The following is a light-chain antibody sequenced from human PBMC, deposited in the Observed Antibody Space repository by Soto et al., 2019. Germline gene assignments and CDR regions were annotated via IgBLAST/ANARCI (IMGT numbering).Light chain of an antibody. CDR3: QQYNNWPPRT. J-gene: IGKJ1*01. CDR2: KAS. CDR1: QSISSW. V-gene: IGKV1-5*03. Sequence: DIQMTQSPSTLCASVEDRVTITCRASQSISSWLAWYQQKPGKAPKLLIYKASSLESGVPSRFSGSGSGTEFTLTISSLQSEDFAVYYCQQYNNWPPRTFGQGTKVDIK.